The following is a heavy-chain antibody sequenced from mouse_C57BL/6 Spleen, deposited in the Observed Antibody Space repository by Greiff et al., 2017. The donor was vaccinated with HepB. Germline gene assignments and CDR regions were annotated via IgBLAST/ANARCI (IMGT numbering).Heavy chain of an antibody. CDR3: TRAGAYYGSEYYFDY. Sequence: EVKLVESGAGLVKPGGSLKLSCAASGFTFSSYAMSWVRQTPEKRLEWVAYISSGGDYIYYADTLKGRFTITRDNARNTLYLQMSSLKSEDTAMYYCTRAGAYYGSEYYFDYWGQGTTLTVSS. V-gene: IGHV5-9-1*02. CDR1: GFTFSSYA. CDR2: ISSGGDYI. J-gene: IGHJ2*01. D-gene: IGHD2-10*01.